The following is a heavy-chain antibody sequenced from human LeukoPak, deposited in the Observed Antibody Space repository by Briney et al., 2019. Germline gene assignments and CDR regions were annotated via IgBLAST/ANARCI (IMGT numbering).Heavy chain of an antibody. V-gene: IGHV4-39*01. CDR2: IYYSGST. J-gene: IGHJ5*02. CDR3: ARHLNDFWSGYYPNWFDP. D-gene: IGHD3-3*01. Sequence: SETLSLTCTVSGGSISSGGYYWSWIRQHPGKGLEWIGYIYYSGSTYYNPSLKSRVTISVDTSKNQFSLKLSSVTAADTAVYYCARHLNDFWSGYYPNWFDPWGQGTLVTVSS. CDR1: GGSISSGGYY.